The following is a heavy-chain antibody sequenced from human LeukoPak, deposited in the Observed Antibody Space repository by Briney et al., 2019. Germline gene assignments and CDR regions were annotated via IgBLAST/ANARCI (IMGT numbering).Heavy chain of an antibody. J-gene: IGHJ4*02. CDR2: ISGSGGIT. Sequence: GGSLRLSCAASGFTFSNYGMSWIRQAPGKGLEWVSGISGSGGITFYADSVKGRFTISRDNSKNTLYLQISSLRAEDTAVYYCADRGGDGNPHDYWGQGTQVTVSS. CDR3: ADRGGDGNPHDY. D-gene: IGHD3-16*01. CDR1: GFTFSNYG. V-gene: IGHV3-23*01.